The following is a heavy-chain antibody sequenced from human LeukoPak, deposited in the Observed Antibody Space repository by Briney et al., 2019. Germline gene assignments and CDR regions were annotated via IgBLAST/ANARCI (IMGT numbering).Heavy chain of an antibody. Sequence: ASVKVSCKASGYIFSDYAIQWVRQAPGQGLEWMGWINAGNGKTKYSQKFQGRVTITRDTSASTAYMELSGLRSEDTAVYYCARARWTSTVTTYYLDYWGQGTLDTVSS. CDR2: INAGNGKT. V-gene: IGHV1-3*01. D-gene: IGHD4-17*01. CDR3: ARARWTSTVTTYYLDY. CDR1: GYIFSDYA. J-gene: IGHJ4*02.